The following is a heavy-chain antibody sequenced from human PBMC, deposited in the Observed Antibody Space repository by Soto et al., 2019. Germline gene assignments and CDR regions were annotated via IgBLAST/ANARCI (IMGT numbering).Heavy chain of an antibody. CDR1: GYTFSMSG. Sequence: QVQLVQSGAEVKKPGASVKVSCKSSGYTFSMSGISWVRQAPGQGLEWMGWISGYNGKTNYEQKFQDRVSSSKGTSPNMAYMELRSLRSDDTAVYYCAREGPRPYYYYGMDVWGQGTTVTVSS. V-gene: IGHV1-18*01. CDR2: ISGYNGKT. CDR3: AREGPRPYYYYGMDV. J-gene: IGHJ6*02.